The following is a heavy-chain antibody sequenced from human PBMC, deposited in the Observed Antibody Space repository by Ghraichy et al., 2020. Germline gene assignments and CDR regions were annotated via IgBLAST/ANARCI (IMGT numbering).Heavy chain of an antibody. Sequence: SVKVSCKASGGTFSSYAISWVRQAPGQGLEWMGGIIPIFGTANYAQKFQGRVTITADESTSTAYMELSSLRSEDTAVYYCARGGYSYGSITYYFDYWGQGTLVTVSS. V-gene: IGHV1-69*13. CDR2: IIPIFGTA. D-gene: IGHD5-18*01. J-gene: IGHJ4*02. CDR1: GGTFSSYA. CDR3: ARGGYSYGSITYYFDY.